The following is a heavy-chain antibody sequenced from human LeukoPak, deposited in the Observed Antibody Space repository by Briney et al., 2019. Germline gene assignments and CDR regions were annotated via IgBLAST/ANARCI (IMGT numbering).Heavy chain of an antibody. CDR3: ARQKVTMIVVG. Sequence: ASETLSLTCAVYGGSFSGYYWSWIRQPPGKGLEWIGEINHSGSTNYNPSLKSRVTISADTSKNQFSLKLSSVTAADTAVYYCARQKVTMIVVGWGQGTLVTVSS. CDR2: INHSGST. D-gene: IGHD3-22*01. V-gene: IGHV4-34*01. J-gene: IGHJ4*02. CDR1: GGSFSGYY.